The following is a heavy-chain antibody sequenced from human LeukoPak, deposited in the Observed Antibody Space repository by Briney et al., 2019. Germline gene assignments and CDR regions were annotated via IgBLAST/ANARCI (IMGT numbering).Heavy chain of an antibody. CDR2: ISYDGSNK. CDR3: ARDGAGCSGGSCYSINWFDP. D-gene: IGHD2-15*01. CDR1: GFTFSSYA. J-gene: IGHJ5*02. V-gene: IGHV3-30*04. Sequence: GGSLRLSCAASGFTFSSYAMHWVRQAPGKGLEWVAVISYDGSNKYYADSVKGRFTISRDNSKNTLYLQMNSLRAEDTAVYYCARDGAGCSGGSCYSINWFDPWGQGTLVTVSS.